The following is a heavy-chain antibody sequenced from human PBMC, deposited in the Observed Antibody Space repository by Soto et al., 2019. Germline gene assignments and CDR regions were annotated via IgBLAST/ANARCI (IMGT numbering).Heavy chain of an antibody. Sequence: ASVKVSCKASGFTFTSSSVQWVRQARGQRLEWIGWITVGTGNTNYAQKFQERVTITRDMSTSTAYMELSNLRSEDTAVYYCAAGDSSGYYGGWGQGTQVTVSS. V-gene: IGHV1-58*01. CDR3: AAGDSSGYYGG. CDR1: GFTFTSSS. J-gene: IGHJ4*02. CDR2: ITVGTGNT. D-gene: IGHD3-22*01.